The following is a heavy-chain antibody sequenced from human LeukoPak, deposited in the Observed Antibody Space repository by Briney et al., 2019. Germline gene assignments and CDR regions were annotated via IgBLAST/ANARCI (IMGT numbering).Heavy chain of an antibody. J-gene: IGHJ4*02. Sequence: SETLSLTCAVYGGSFSGYYWSWIRQPPGKGLEWIGEINHSGSTNYNPSLKSRVTISVDTSKNQFSLKLSSVTAADTAVYYCARIYCSGGSCYRALFDYWGQGTLVTVSS. CDR3: ARIYCSGGSCYRALFDY. CDR1: GGSFSGYY. CDR2: INHSGST. D-gene: IGHD2-15*01. V-gene: IGHV4-34*01.